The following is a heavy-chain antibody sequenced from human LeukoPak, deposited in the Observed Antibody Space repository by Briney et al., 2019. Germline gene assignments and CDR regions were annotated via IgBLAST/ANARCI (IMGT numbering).Heavy chain of an antibody. Sequence: GGSLRLSCAASGFTFSSYSMNWVRQAPGKGLEWVSSISSSSSYIYYADSVKGRFTISRDNAKNSLYLQMNSLRAEDTAVYYCARDPGWLPTPPYYFDYWGQGTLVTVSS. CDR1: GFTFSSYS. D-gene: IGHD5-24*01. V-gene: IGHV3-21*01. J-gene: IGHJ4*02. CDR3: ARDPGWLPTPPYYFDY. CDR2: ISSSSSYI.